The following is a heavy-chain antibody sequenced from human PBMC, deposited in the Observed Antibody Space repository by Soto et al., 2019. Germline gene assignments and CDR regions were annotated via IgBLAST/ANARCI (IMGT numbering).Heavy chain of an antibody. CDR2: IYHSGST. D-gene: IGHD5-18*01. CDR1: GGSISSGGYS. CDR3: ARVGDTAMGKPSYYFDY. J-gene: IGHJ4*02. V-gene: IGHV4-30-2*01. Sequence: NPSETLSLTCAVSGGSISSGGYSWSWIRQPPGKGLEWIGYIYHSGSTYYNPSLKSRVTISVDRSKNQFSLKLSSVTAADTAVYYCARVGDTAMGKPSYYFDYWGQGTLVTVSS.